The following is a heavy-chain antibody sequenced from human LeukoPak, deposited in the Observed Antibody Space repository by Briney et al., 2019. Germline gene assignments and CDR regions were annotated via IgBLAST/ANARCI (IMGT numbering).Heavy chain of an antibody. CDR1: GFTFDDYG. Sequence: GGSLRLSCEASGFTFDDYGMTWVRQVPGKGLEWISSINWNGGTTSYADSVKGRFTISRDNDKNSLYLQMNSLRAEDTALYYCARGGYRQLAYSDYWGQGVLVTVSS. V-gene: IGHV3-20*04. CDR2: INWNGGTT. D-gene: IGHD3-16*02. CDR3: ARGGYRQLAYSDY. J-gene: IGHJ4*02.